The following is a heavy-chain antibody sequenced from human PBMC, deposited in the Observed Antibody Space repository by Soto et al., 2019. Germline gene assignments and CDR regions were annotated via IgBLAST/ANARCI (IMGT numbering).Heavy chain of an antibody. D-gene: IGHD3-3*01. CDR2: IYYSGST. V-gene: IGHV4-31*03. CDR3: ARGRLWSGYSPPNWFAP. CDR1: GGSISSGGYY. Sequence: QVQLQESGPGLVKPSQTLSLTCTVSGGSISSGGYYWSWIRQHPGKGLEWIGYIYYSGSTYYNPSLKSRVNISVDTSKNQFSLKLSSVTAADTAVYYCARGRLWSGYSPPNWFAPWGQGTLVTVPT. J-gene: IGHJ5*02.